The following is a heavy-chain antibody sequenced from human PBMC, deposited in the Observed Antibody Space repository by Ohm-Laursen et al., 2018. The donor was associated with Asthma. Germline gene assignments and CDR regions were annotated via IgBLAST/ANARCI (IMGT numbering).Heavy chain of an antibody. CDR3: ARRDFSGGDPSAAFDT. CDR2: ISSAETYK. D-gene: IGHD2-21*02. CDR1: GFTFSIYA. J-gene: IGHJ3*02. Sequence: SLRLSCAASGFTFSIYALHWVRQAPGKGLEWVAIISSAETYKNYANSVKGRFTISKDNSKNTLYMQMNSLRAEDTAVYYCARRDFSGGDPSAAFDTWGQGTMVTVSS. V-gene: IGHV3-30*04.